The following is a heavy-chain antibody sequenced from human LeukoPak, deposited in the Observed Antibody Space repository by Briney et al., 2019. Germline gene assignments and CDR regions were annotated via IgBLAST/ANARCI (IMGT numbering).Heavy chain of an antibody. CDR2: INAGNGNT. J-gene: IGHJ4*02. D-gene: IGHD6-19*01. V-gene: IGHV1-3*01. CDR3: ARDSKYSSGWYQGY. CDR1: GYTFTSYA. Sequence: ASVNVSCKASGYTFTSYAMHWVRQAPGQRLEWMGRINAGNGNTKYSQKFQGRVTITRDTSASTAYMELSSLRSEDTAVYYCARDSKYSSGWYQGYWGQGTLVTVSS.